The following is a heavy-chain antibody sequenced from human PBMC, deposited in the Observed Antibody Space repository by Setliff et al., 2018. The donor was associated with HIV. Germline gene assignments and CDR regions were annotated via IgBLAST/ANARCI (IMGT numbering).Heavy chain of an antibody. V-gene: IGHV3-30*04. D-gene: IGHD3-10*01. CDR2: ISYDGSNK. Sequence: GGSLRLSCAASGFTFSGYAMHWVRQAPGKGLEWVAVISYDGSNKYYADSVKGRFTISRDNVDNSISLQLSNLTAEDTALYYCARDGNLIRGHGYFDYWG. CDR3: ARDGNLIRGHGYFDY. CDR1: GFTFSGYA. J-gene: IGHJ4*01.